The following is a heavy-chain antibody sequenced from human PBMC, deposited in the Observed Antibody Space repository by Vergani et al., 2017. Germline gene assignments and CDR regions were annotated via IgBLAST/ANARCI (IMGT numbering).Heavy chain of an antibody. Sequence: QVRLVESAGGVVQPGRSLRLSCAASGFSFTSYGMHWIRQPPGKGLEWMATITFDGNKKDYTAAVWGRFTISRDSSKTLYLQMDSLRVEDTARYFCARDLTYSTAWPFFYYRGQGTLVTVSS. J-gene: IGHJ4*02. CDR1: GFSFTSYG. CDR3: ARDLTYSTAWPFFYY. V-gene: IGHV3-30*03. CDR2: ITFDGNKK. D-gene: IGHD4-11*01.